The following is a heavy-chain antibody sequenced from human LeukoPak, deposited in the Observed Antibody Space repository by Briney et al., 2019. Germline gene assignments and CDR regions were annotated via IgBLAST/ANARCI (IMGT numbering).Heavy chain of an antibody. CDR3: ARLFGGVTTFDY. J-gene: IGHJ4*02. Sequence: GGSLRLSCAASGFTFSAFWMSWVRQGPGKGLEWVASIKPDGSDSHHVDSVMGRFTISRDNAKNLLYLQTNSLSAEDTAVYYCARLFGGVTTFDYWGQGALVTVSS. D-gene: IGHD4-17*01. CDR2: IKPDGSDS. CDR1: GFTFSAFW. V-gene: IGHV3-7*01.